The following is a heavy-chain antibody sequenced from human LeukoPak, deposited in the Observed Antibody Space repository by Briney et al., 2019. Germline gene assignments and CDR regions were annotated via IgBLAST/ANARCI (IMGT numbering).Heavy chain of an antibody. CDR2: ISRNSGSK. D-gene: IGHD2-2*01. J-gene: IGHJ4*02. CDR1: GFTFDDYA. CDR3: ASRSSRDCSSASCRPFNY. Sequence: PGGSLRLSCAASGFTFDDYAIHWVRQAPGKGLEWVSGISRNSGSKDYADSVKGRFTISRDNAKKSLYLQMNSLRAEDTALYYCASRSSRDCSSASCRPFNYWGQGTLVTVSS. V-gene: IGHV3-9*01.